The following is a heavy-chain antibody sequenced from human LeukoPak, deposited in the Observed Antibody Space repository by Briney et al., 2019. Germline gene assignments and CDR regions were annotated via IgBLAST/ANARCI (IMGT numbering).Heavy chain of an antibody. V-gene: IGHV4-39*01. D-gene: IGHD3-22*01. CDR2: IYYSGTS. Sequence: SETLSPTCTVSGGSISTSDYYWGWVRPSPGKRLEWIGNIYYSGTSHYNPSLKTRLTLSIDTSRNQFSLNRSSVTAPDTAVYYCAGLTYFYDVSGNDFDKWGEGTLVTVSS. CDR1: GGSISTSDYY. CDR3: AGLTYFYDVSGNDFDK. J-gene: IGHJ4*02.